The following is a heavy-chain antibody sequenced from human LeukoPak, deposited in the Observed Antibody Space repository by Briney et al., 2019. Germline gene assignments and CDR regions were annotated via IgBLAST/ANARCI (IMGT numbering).Heavy chain of an antibody. CDR1: GFSFDSYW. D-gene: IGHD1-7*01. Sequence: PGVSLRLSCVASGFSFDSYWMNWVRQAPGRGLEWVANINHDATEKYYVDSVKGRFTISRDNAKKSLYLQMNSLRAEDTAVYYCARSSRELGGYAPWELMPPFDYWGQGTLVTVSS. CDR3: ARSSRELGGYAPWELMPPFDY. CDR2: INHDATEK. J-gene: IGHJ4*02. V-gene: IGHV3-7*01.